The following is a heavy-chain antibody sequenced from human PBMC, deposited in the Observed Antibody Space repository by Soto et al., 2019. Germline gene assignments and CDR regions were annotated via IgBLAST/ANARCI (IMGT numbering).Heavy chain of an antibody. Sequence: PGGSLRLSCAASGFTFSSHGMHWVRQAPGKGLEWVAVIWYDGSNKYYADSVKGRFTISRDNAKNSLYLQLNSLRAEDSATYYCARDRGPNTLDYWGQGTMVTVYS. CDR1: GFTFSSHG. V-gene: IGHV3-33*01. CDR3: ARDRGPNTLDY. J-gene: IGHJ4*02. CDR2: IWYDGSNK. D-gene: IGHD7-27*01.